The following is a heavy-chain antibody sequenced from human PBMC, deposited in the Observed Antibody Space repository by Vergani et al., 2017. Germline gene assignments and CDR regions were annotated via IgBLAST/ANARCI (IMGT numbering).Heavy chain of an antibody. D-gene: IGHD2-21*01. J-gene: IGHJ6*03. Sequence: QVQLQESGPGLVKPSQTLSLTCTVSGGSISSGSYYWTWIRQPAGKGLEWIGRIHTSGSTNYNSSLKSRVTISVDTSKNQFSLKLSSVTAADTAVYYCAKKRQRLWSGYYYMDVWGKGTTVTVSS. CDR2: IHTSGST. V-gene: IGHV4-61*02. CDR3: AKKRQRLWSGYYYMDV. CDR1: GGSISSGSYY.